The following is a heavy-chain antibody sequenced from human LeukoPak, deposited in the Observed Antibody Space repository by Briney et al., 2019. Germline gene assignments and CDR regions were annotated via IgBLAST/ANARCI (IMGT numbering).Heavy chain of an antibody. CDR1: RFTFSSYW. Sequence: GGSLRLSCAASRFTFSSYWMHWVRQAPGKGLVWVSRISGDGTITNYADSVRGRFTISRDNAKNTLYLQMNSLGAEDTAVYYCARSGSYLSWGQGTLVIVSS. J-gene: IGHJ4*02. CDR2: ISGDGTIT. CDR3: ARSGSYLS. V-gene: IGHV3-74*01. D-gene: IGHD1-26*01.